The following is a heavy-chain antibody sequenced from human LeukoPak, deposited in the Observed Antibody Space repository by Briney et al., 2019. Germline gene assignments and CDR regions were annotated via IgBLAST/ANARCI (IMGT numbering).Heavy chain of an antibody. J-gene: IGHJ4*02. CDR1: GYTFTGYY. V-gene: IGHV1-2*06. CDR3: ARFSPRIEQVGATVY. CDR2: INPNTGGT. D-gene: IGHD1-26*01. Sequence: ASVKVSCKASGYTFTGYYIHWVRQAPGQGLEWMGRINPNTGGTDYAQKFQGRVTMTRDTSITTAYMELSRLRSDDTAVYYCARFSPRIEQVGATVYWGQGTLVTVSS.